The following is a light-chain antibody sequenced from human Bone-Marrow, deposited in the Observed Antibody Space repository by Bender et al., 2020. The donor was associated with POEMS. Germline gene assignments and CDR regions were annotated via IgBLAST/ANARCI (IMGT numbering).Light chain of an antibody. CDR1: SSDVGDYNY. CDR3: TSYTATTTLVV. V-gene: IGLV2-14*03. CDR2: DVT. Sequence: QSALTQPASVSGSPGQSITLSCTGTSSDVGDYNYVSWYQQHPGEAPKLIIYDVTTRPSGVSNRFSASKSGNTASLTISGLQAEDEADYYCTSYTATTTLVVFGGGTRLTVL. J-gene: IGLJ2*01.